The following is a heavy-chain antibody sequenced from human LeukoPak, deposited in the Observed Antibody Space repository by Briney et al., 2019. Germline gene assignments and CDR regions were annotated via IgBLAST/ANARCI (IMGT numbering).Heavy chain of an antibody. Sequence: PGGFLRLSCAASGFTFSSYAMSWVRQAPGKGLEWVSAISGSGGSTYYADSVKGRFTISRDNSKNTLYLQMNSLRAEDTAVYYCARDSGYDRAPDYWGQGTLVTVSS. CDR1: GFTFSSYA. J-gene: IGHJ4*02. CDR2: ISGSGGST. D-gene: IGHD5-12*01. CDR3: ARDSGYDRAPDY. V-gene: IGHV3-23*01.